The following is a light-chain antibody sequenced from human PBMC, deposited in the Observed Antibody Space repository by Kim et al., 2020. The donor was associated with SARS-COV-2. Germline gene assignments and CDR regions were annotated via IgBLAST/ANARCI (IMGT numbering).Light chain of an antibody. CDR1: SSDVGGYNS. Sequence: QSALTQPRSVSGSPGQSVTISCTGTSSDVGGYNSVSWYQEHPGKAPKLMIYDVTKRPSGVPDRFSGSKSGNTASLTISGLQAEDEADYYCCSYAGTSYVFGTGTTVTVL. CDR2: DVT. CDR3: CSYAGTSYV. J-gene: IGLJ1*01. V-gene: IGLV2-11*01.